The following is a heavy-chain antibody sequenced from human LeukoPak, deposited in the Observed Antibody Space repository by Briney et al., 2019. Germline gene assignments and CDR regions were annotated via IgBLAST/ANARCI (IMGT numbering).Heavy chain of an antibody. J-gene: IGHJ6*02. V-gene: IGHV4-31*03. CDR2: IYYSGST. CDR1: GGSISSGGYY. CDR3: ARGSTYYDFWSGYYTMHSMDV. D-gene: IGHD3-3*01. Sequence: SETLSLTCTVSGGSISSGGYYWSWIRQHPGKGLEWIGYIYYSGSTYYNPSLKSRVTISVDTSKNQFSLKLSSVTAADTAVYYCARGSTYYDFWSGYYTMHSMDVWGQGTTVTVSS.